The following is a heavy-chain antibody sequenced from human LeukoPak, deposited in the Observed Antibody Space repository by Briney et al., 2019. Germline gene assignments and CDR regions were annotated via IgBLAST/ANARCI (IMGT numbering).Heavy chain of an antibody. J-gene: IGHJ4*02. CDR2: IIPIFGTA. CDR3: ARGPTVGRFDY. Sequence: SVKVSCKVSGYTLTELSMHWVRQAPGKGLEWMGGIIPIFGTANYAQKFQGRVTITADESTSTAYMELSSLRSEDTAVYYCARGPTVGRFDYWGQGTLVTVSS. CDR1: GYTLTELS. V-gene: IGHV1-69*13.